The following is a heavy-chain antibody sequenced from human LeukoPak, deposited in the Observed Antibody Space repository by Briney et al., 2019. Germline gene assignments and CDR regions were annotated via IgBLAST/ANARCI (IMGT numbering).Heavy chain of an antibody. CDR2: ISGSGGST. V-gene: IGHV3-23*01. J-gene: IGHJ3*02. CDR3: AKDWEEWLVPDAFDI. Sequence: PGGSLRLSCAASGFTFSNYNMNWVRQAPGEGLEWVSAISGSGGSTYYADSVKGRFTISRDNSKNTLYLQMNSLRAEDTAVYYCAKDWEEWLVPDAFDIWGQGTMVTVSS. CDR1: GFTFSNYN. D-gene: IGHD6-19*01.